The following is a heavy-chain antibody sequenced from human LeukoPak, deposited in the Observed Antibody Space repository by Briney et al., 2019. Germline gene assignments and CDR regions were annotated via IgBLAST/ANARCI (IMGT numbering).Heavy chain of an antibody. J-gene: IGHJ3*02. CDR2: ISSSGSTI. Sequence: GGSLRLSCAASGFTFSDYYMSWIRQAPVKGLEWVSYISSSGSTIYYADSVKGRFTISRDNAKNSLYLQMNSLRAEDTAVYYCARDPNYDSSSDAFDIWGQGTMVTVSS. D-gene: IGHD3-22*01. CDR3: ARDPNYDSSSDAFDI. CDR1: GFTFSDYY. V-gene: IGHV3-11*01.